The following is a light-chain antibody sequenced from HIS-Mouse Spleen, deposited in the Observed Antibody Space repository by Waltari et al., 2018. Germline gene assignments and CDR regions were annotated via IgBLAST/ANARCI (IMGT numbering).Light chain of an antibody. V-gene: IGLV3-1*01. CDR2: QDS. Sequence: SYELTQPPSVSVSPGQTASITCSGAKLGDKYACWYQQKPGQSPVLVIDQDSKRPSGIPERFSGSNSGNTATLTISGTQAMDEADYYCQAWDSSYSVFGGGTKLTVL. J-gene: IGLJ2*01. CDR3: QAWDSSYSV. CDR1: KLGDKY.